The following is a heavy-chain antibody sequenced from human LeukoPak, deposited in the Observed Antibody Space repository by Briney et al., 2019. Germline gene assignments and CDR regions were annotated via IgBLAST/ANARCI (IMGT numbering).Heavy chain of an antibody. CDR1: GFTFSSYG. J-gene: IGHJ2*01. V-gene: IGHV3-30*18. CDR2: ISYDGSNK. Sequence: PGGSLRLSCAASGFTFSSYGMHWVRQAPGKGLEWVAVISYDGSNKYYVDSVKGRVTISRDNSKNTLYLQMNSLGAEDTAVYYCAKEPYTYGSNWYFDLWGRGTLVTVSS. CDR3: AKEPYTYGSNWYFDL. D-gene: IGHD5-18*01.